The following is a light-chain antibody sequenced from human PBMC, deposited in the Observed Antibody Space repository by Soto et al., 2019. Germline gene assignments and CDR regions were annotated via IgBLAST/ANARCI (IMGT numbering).Light chain of an antibody. CDR2: EVS. CDR3: CSYTSSSTYA. V-gene: IGLV2-14*01. CDR1: SSDVGFHNY. Sequence: QSALTQPASVSGSPGQSITISCIGTSSDVGFHNYVSWFQQHPGKAPKLMIYEVSYRPSGVSNRFSGSKSGNTASLTISGLQAEDEADYYCCSYTSSSTYAFGTGTKLTVL. J-gene: IGLJ1*01.